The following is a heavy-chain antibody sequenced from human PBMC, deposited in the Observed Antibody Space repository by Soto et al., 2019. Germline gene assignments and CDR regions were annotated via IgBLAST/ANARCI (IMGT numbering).Heavy chain of an antibody. Sequence: EVQLLESGGGLVQPGGSLRLSCAASGFTFSSYAMSWVRQAPGKGLEWVSAISGSGGSTYYADSVKGRFTISRDNSKNTLYLKMNSLRAEDTAVYYCAKEGGGGVLRYFDWLLTPFDYWGQGTLVTVSS. CDR1: GFTFSSYA. V-gene: IGHV3-23*01. CDR2: ISGSGGST. CDR3: AKEGGGGVLRYFDWLLTPFDY. D-gene: IGHD3-9*01. J-gene: IGHJ4*02.